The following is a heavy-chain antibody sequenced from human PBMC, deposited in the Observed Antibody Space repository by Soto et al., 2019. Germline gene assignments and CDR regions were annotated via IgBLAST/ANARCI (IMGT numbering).Heavy chain of an antibody. D-gene: IGHD6-19*01. CDR1: GGTFSSYT. CDR2: IIPIPGIA. Sequence: QVQLVQSGAEVKKPGSSVKVSCKASGGTFSSYTISWVRQAPGQGLEWMGRIIPIPGIANYAQKFQGRVTITADQSTSTAYKELGSVRSEDTAVYYCAGEGWYDPPYYFDYWGQGTLVTVSS. V-gene: IGHV1-69*08. CDR3: AGEGWYDPPYYFDY. J-gene: IGHJ4*02.